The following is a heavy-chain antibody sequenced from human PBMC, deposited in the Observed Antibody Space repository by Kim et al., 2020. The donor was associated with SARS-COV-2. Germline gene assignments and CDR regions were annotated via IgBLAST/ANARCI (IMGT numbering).Heavy chain of an antibody. D-gene: IGHD1-26*01. V-gene: IGHV3-23*01. Sequence: GGSLRLSCAASGFTFSSYAMHWVRRAPGKGLEWVSAVSGGGGSIYYADSVKGRFTISRDNSKNTLSLQMNSLRAEDTAIYYCARTVGSTMLYYFKYWGQGTLVTVSS. CDR1: GFTFSSYA. CDR3: ARTVGSTMLYYFKY. CDR2: VSGGGGSI. J-gene: IGHJ4*02.